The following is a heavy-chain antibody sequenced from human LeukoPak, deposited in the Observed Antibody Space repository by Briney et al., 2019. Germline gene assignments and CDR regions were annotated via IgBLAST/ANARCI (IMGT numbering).Heavy chain of an antibody. J-gene: IGHJ4*02. CDR2: ISSGGSTI. D-gene: IGHD2-21*02. CDR3: ARDTAFSFDY. CDR1: GFTFSDYY. V-gene: IGHV3-11*04. Sequence: GGSLRLSCAVSGFTFSDYYMSWIRQAPGKGLEWVSYISSGGSTISHADSVKGRFTISRDNAENSLYLQMNSLRAEDTAVYYCARDTAFSFDYWGQGNLVTVSS.